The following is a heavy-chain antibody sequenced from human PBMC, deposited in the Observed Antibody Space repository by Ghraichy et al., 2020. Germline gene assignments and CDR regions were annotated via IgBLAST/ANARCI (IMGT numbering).Heavy chain of an antibody. CDR1: GGTFSTYA. Sequence: SVKVSCKASGGTFSTYAISWVRQAPGQGLEWMGGIIPIFDTVSYALKFQGRVTINADESTKTAYMELSSLTSEDTAIYYCARPSNNDYGDYWYFDLWGRGTLVTVSS. J-gene: IGHJ2*01. CDR3: ARPSNNDYGDYWYFDL. CDR2: IIPIFDTV. D-gene: IGHD4-17*01. V-gene: IGHV1-69*13.